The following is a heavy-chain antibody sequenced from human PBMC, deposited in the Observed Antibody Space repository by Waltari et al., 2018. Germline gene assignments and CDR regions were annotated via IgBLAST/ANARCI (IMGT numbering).Heavy chain of an antibody. Sequence: QVQLVQSGAEVKKPGASVKVSCKVSGYTLTELSMHWVRQAPGKGLEWMGVFDPESGEKIDAHKLQGRVTMTGDTCTDPAYMGLSSLRSEDTAVYYCATDLGATPNYYYYGMDVWGQGTTVTVSS. CDR3: ATDLGATPNYYYYGMDV. CDR1: GYTLTELS. D-gene: IGHD1-26*01. J-gene: IGHJ6*02. CDR2: FDPESGEK. V-gene: IGHV1-24*01.